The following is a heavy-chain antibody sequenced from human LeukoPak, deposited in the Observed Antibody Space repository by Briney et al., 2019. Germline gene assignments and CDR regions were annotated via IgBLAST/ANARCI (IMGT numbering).Heavy chain of an antibody. CDR1: GLTFTGVNF. J-gene: IGHJ5*02. D-gene: IGHD5-12*01. V-gene: IGHV1-2*02. Sequence: ASVKVSCEASGLTFTGVNFIHWVRQAPGQGHEWMGWINTNNGVTDYARKFQGRVTMTRDTSISTVYIELSRLTSDDMAMYYCTKDRLSKWFDPWGQGTLVTVSS. CDR3: TKDRLSKWFDP. CDR2: INTNNGVT.